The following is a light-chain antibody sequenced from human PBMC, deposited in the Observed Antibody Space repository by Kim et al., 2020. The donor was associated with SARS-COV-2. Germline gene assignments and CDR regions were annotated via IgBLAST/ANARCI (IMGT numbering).Light chain of an antibody. CDR3: QQSYITPFT. Sequence: DIQMTQSPSSLSASVGDRVTITCRASQTISIYLNWHQQKPGRAPKVLIYGASSLQGGVPSRFSGSGSETDFTLTISSLQPEDFATYFCQQSYITPFTFGPGTKVDIK. V-gene: IGKV1-39*01. CDR1: QTISIY. J-gene: IGKJ3*01. CDR2: GAS.